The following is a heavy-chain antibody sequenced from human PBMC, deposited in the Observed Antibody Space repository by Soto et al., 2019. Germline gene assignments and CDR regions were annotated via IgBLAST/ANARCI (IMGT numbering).Heavy chain of an antibody. J-gene: IGHJ4*02. CDR1: GFTFSNAW. D-gene: IGHD2-15*01. Sequence: EVQLVESGGGLVKPGGSLRLSCAASGFTFSNAWMNWVRQAPGKGLEWVGRIKSKTDGGTTDYAAPVRGRFTISRDDSKNTLYLQMNSLKTEDTAVYYCTTDRYCSGGSCYSDDWGQGTLVTVSS. CDR2: IKSKTDGGTT. CDR3: TTDRYCSGGSCYSDD. V-gene: IGHV3-15*07.